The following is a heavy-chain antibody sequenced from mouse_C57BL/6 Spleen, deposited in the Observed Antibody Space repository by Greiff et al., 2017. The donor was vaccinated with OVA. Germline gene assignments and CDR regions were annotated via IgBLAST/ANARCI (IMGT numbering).Heavy chain of an antibody. CDR1: GYTFTSYW. Sequence: LQQPGAELVKPGASVKLSCKASGYTFTSYWMHWVKQRPGQGLEWIGMIHPNSGSTNYNEKFKSKATLTVDKSSSTAYMQLSSLTSEDSAVYYWARKDYAYAMDYWGQGTSVTVSS. V-gene: IGHV1-64*01. CDR2: IHPNSGST. J-gene: IGHJ4*01. CDR3: ARKDYAYAMDY. D-gene: IGHD2-4*01.